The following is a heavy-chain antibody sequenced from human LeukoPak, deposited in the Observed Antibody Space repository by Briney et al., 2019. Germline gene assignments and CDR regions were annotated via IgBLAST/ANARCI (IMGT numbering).Heavy chain of an antibody. CDR2: IKSKTDGGTT. Sequence: GGSLRLSCAASGFTFSNAWMSWVRQAPGKGLEWVGRIKSKTDGGTTDYAAPVKGRFTISRDDSKNTLYLQMNSLKTEDTAVYYCTSSSGYSSSWHGYFDYWGQGTLVTVSS. J-gene: IGHJ4*02. V-gene: IGHV3-15*01. CDR3: TSSSGYSSSWHGYFDY. D-gene: IGHD6-13*01. CDR1: GFTFSNAW.